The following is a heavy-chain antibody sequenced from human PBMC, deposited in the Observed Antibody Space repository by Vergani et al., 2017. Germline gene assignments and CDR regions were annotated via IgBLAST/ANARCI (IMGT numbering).Heavy chain of an antibody. V-gene: IGHV3-7*01. CDR3: ARLGLTASRREAPVFDY. Sequence: EVQLMESGGGLVQPGGSLRLSCAASGFTFSNYWMSWVRQAPGKGLEWVANIKEDGSETFYVDSVMGRFTISRDSAKNSLYLQMNSLRAEDTAVYFCARLGLTASRREAPVFDYWGQGTLVTVSS. CDR1: GFTFSNYW. J-gene: IGHJ4*02. D-gene: IGHD6-13*01. CDR2: IKEDGSET.